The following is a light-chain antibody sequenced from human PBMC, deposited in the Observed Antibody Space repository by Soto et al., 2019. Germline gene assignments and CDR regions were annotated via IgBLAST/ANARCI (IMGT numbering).Light chain of an antibody. CDR3: QQLNIYPPIT. Sequence: DIPLTQSPSFLSASVGDRVTITCRASQAIGSYFAGYQQKPGKAPKLLIYAASTLQSGVPSRFSGSGSGTEFTLTISSLQPEDFATYYCQQLNIYPPITFGQGTRLEIK. J-gene: IGKJ5*01. CDR2: AAS. CDR1: QAIGSY. V-gene: IGKV1-9*01.